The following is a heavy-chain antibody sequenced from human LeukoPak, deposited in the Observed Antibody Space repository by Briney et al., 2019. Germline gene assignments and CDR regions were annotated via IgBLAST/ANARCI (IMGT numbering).Heavy chain of an antibody. CDR1: GFTFNSYW. CDR3: ARLSIAAAGADY. Sequence: PGGSLRLSCAASGFTFNSYWMTWVRQAPGKGLEWVANIKQDGSEKYYVDSVKGRFAISRDNAKNSLYLQMNSLRAEDTAVYYCARLSIAAAGADYWGQGTLVTVSS. V-gene: IGHV3-7*01. D-gene: IGHD6-13*01. J-gene: IGHJ4*02. CDR2: IKQDGSEK.